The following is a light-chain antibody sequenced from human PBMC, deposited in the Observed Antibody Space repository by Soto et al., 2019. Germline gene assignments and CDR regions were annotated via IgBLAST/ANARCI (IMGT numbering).Light chain of an antibody. CDR3: KSYAGSNTYV. J-gene: IGLJ1*01. CDR1: KNDIGVYDF. V-gene: IGLV2-8*01. Sequence: QSVLTQPPSASGSPGQSVTISCTGTKNDIGVYDFVSWYQHHPGKAPRLIIYEVVQRPSGVPDRFSGSKSGNTASLTVSGLQAADAHDYSCKSYAGSNTYVFVSGTKV. CDR2: EVV.